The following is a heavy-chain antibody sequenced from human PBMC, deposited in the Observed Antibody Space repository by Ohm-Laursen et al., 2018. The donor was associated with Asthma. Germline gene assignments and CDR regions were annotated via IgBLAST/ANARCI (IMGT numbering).Heavy chain of an antibody. CDR3: ARDVMEWYLPAFDF. CDR1: GFTFSSYG. CDR2: GGRYYDGSLK. D-gene: IGHD3-3*01. V-gene: IGHV3-30*03. J-gene: IGHJ4*02. Sequence: SSLRLSCAASGFTFSSYGMHWVRQAPGKGLEWVAVGGRYYDGSLKYYADSVNGRFTVSRDDSKNTLYLQMISLRTDDTAVYYCARDVMEWYLPAFDFWGQGTLVTVSS.